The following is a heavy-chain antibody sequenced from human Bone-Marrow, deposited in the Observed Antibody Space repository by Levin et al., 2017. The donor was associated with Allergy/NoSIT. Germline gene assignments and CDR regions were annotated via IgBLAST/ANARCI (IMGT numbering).Heavy chain of an antibody. J-gene: IGHJ6*03. V-gene: IGHV1-2*02. CDR2: INPQNGLT. CDR3: ARGPPPGVFGDFDYYMDV. CDR1: GYDFIRYY. D-gene: IGHD3-10*01. Sequence: PGESLKISCKASGYDFIRYYIYWVRQAPGQGLQWMGWINPQNGLTTYSQTFQDRVTVTWDRAMTTAYMELRSLKSDDTAIYFCARGPPPGVFGDFDYYMDVWGKGTTVSVSS.